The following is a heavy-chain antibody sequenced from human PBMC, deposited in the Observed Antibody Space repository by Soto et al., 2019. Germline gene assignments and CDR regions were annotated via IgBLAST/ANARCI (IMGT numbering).Heavy chain of an antibody. CDR3: ARDSNRVATIDF. CDR2: LNGDGSSA. V-gene: IGHV3-74*01. CDR1: GFTFGDYW. D-gene: IGHD5-12*01. J-gene: IGHJ4*02. Sequence: EVQLVESGGGSVQPGGSLRLSCAASGFTFGDYWMHWVRQAPGKGLVWVSRLNGDGSSAAYADSVKGRFTISRDNAKNTLSLQMNSLRAEDTAVYFCARDSNRVATIDFWGQGTLVTVSS.